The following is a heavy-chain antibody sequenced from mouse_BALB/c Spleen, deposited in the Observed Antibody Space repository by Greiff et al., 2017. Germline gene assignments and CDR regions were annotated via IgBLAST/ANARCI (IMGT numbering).Heavy chain of an antibody. D-gene: IGHD5-5*01. J-gene: IGHJ2*01. CDR1: GYTFTDYA. V-gene: IGHV1S137*01. Sequence: QVQLQQSGAELVRPGVSVKISCKGSGYTFTDYAMHWVKQSHAKSLEWIGVISTYYGDASYNQKFKGKATMTVDKSSSTAYMELARLTSEDSAIYYCARSPEGDYHYCDYWGQGTTLTVSS. CDR2: ISTYYGDA. CDR3: ARSPEGDYHYCDY.